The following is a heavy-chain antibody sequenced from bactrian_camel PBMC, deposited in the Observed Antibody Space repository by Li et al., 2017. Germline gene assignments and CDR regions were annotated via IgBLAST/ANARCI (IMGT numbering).Heavy chain of an antibody. V-gene: IGHV3S53*01. CDR2: ISSDGTT. J-gene: IGHJ4*01. D-gene: IGHD7*01. Sequence: QLVESGGGSVPAGGSLKLSCVVSEDLFRHCQMGWYRQSLGKERDYESRELVASISSDGTTTYADSVKGRVTISVDKNKNTMYLQMNGLKTEDTAVYYCQPAGRSYVDIACRASLGQGTQVTVS. CDR1: EDLFRHC.